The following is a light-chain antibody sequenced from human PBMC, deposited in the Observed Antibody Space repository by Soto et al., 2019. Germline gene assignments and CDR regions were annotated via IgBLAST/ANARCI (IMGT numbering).Light chain of an antibody. J-gene: IGLJ2*01. CDR2: DVF. Sequence: QSVLTQPPSASGSPGQSVTISCTGTSSDVGSYNYVSWYQQHPGKAPKLMIYDVFKRPSGVPDRFSGSKSGNTASLTVSGLQAEDEADYYCSAYAGSSTLFGGGPKLTFL. CDR1: SSDVGSYNY. V-gene: IGLV2-8*01. CDR3: SAYAGSSTL.